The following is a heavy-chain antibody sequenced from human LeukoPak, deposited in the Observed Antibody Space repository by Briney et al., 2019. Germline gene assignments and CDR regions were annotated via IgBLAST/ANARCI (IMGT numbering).Heavy chain of an antibody. CDR2: IYHSGST. V-gene: IGHV4-4*02. J-gene: IGHJ3*02. CDR1: GGSISSTNW. Sequence: SETLSLTCAVSGGSISSTNWWSWVRQSPGKGLEWIGEIYHSGSTNYKPSLRSRVTISVDKSENQFSLNLSSVTAADTAVYYCVANGWYALDIWGQGTMVTVSS. D-gene: IGHD6-19*01. CDR3: VANGWYALDI.